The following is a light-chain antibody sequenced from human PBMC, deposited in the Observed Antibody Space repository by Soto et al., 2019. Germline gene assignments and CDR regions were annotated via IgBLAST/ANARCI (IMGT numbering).Light chain of an antibody. CDR3: QQRSNWPLT. CDR1: QSVSSY. V-gene: IGKV3-11*01. J-gene: IGKJ4*01. Sequence: EIVLTQSPATLSLSPGERATLSCRASQSVSSYLAWYPQKPGQAPRLLIYDASNRATGIPARFSGSGSGTDFTLTISSLEPEDFAVYYCQQRSNWPLTFGGGTKVEFK. CDR2: DAS.